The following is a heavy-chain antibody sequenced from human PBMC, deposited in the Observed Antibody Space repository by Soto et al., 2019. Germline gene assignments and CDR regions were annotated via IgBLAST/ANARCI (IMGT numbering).Heavy chain of an antibody. J-gene: IGHJ4*02. Sequence: QVQLVQSGAEVKKPGSSVKVSCKASGGTFSIYAIDWVRQAPGQGLEWMGGIIPLFGTAKYAQNFHGRITITADESTNTAYMELRSLRSQDTAVYYCARGVHYDSSGYYYFYWGQGTLVTVSS. CDR2: IIPLFGTA. CDR3: ARGVHYDSSGYYYFY. V-gene: IGHV1-69*01. CDR1: GGTFSIYA. D-gene: IGHD3-22*01.